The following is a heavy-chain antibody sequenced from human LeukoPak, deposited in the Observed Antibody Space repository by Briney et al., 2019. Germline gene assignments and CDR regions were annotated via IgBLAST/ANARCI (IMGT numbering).Heavy chain of an antibody. CDR3: AKDIQTRTLGWFDP. D-gene: IGHD1-7*01. J-gene: IGHJ5*02. V-gene: IGHV3-23*01. CDR1: GFTFSSYA. CDR2: ISGSGGRT. Sequence: PGGSLRLSCAASGFTFSSYAMSWVRQAPGKGLEWVSGISGSGGRTYYADSVKGRLTISRDNSKNTLYLQMNSLRAEDTAIYYCAKDIQTRTLGWFDPWGQGTLVTVSS.